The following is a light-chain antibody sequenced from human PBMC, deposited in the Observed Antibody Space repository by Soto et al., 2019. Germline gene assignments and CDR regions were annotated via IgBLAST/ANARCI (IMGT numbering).Light chain of an antibody. CDR1: QSVSSY. CDR2: DAS. J-gene: IGKJ4*01. Sequence: EIVLTQSPAPLSLSPGERATLSCRASQSVSSYLAWYQQKPGQAPRLLLYDASNRATGIPARVSGNGSGTDFTLTISSLEPEDFAVYYCQQRSSWPLTFGGGTKVEIK. CDR3: QQRSSWPLT. V-gene: IGKV3-11*01.